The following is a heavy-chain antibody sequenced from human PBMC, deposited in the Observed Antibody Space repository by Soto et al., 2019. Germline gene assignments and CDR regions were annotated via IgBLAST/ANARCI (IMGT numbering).Heavy chain of an antibody. CDR1: GFTFSSYG. CDR3: ARDLGGGYSTH. Sequence: GGSLRLSCAASGFTFSSYGMHWVRQAPGKGLEWVAVISYDGSNKYYADSVKGRFTISRDNAKNTLYLQMNSLRAEDTAVYYCARDLGGGYSTHWGQGTLVTVSS. J-gene: IGHJ4*02. CDR2: ISYDGSNK. D-gene: IGHD5-18*01. V-gene: IGHV3-30*03.